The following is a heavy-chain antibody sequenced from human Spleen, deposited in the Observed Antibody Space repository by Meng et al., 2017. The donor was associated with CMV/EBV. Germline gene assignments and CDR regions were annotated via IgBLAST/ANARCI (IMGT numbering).Heavy chain of an antibody. V-gene: IGHV1-2*02. J-gene: IGHJ4*02. CDR3: AREVRNYGHSDS. Sequence: CTASGYDFTGNFLHWVRQAPGQGLGWMGWINPNSGGTRSAETFQDRVTMTRDTSTSTAYMELSRLTSDDTAVYYCAREVRNYGHSDSWGQGTLVTVSS. D-gene: IGHD3-10*01. CDR1: GYDFTGNF. CDR2: INPNSGGT.